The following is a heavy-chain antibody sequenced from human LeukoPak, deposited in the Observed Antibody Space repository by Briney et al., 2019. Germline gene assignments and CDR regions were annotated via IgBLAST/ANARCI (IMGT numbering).Heavy chain of an antibody. CDR2: ISSYDGNT. V-gene: IGHV1-18*01. CDR1: GYMFTIYG. D-gene: IGHD2-8*01. CDR3: ARGHRYCTNGVCYDY. J-gene: IGHJ4*02. Sequence: ASVTVSCTASGYMFTIYGINWVRQAPGQGLEWMGWISSYDGNTNYAQRLQGRVTMTTDSSTSTAYMELRSLRSDDTAVYYCARGHRYCTNGVCYDYWGQGTLVTVSS.